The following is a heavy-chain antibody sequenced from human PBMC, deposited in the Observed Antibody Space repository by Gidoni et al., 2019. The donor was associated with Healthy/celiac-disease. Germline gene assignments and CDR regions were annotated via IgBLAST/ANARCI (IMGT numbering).Heavy chain of an antibody. CDR2: ISGSGGST. D-gene: IGHD2-8*01. CDR3: AKGGNVLMVYASFGY. Sequence: VQLLAAGGGLDQPGGSLRPSCAASGFPFTSYAMSWVRQAPGKGLEWVSAISGSGGSTYNADSVKGRFTIYRDNCKNTLYLQMNSRRAEDTGGYYCAKGGNVLMVYASFGYWGQGTLVTVFS. J-gene: IGHJ4*02. CDR1: GFPFTSYA. V-gene: IGHV3-23*01.